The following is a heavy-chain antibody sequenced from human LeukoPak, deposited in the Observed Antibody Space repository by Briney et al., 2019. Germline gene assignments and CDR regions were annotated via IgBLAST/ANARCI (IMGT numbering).Heavy chain of an antibody. CDR1: GGSVSDYY. CDR2: LYYTGST. Sequence: SETLSLTCTVSGGSVSDYYWSWIRQSPGKGLEWIGYLYYTGSTSYNPSLKSRVTISPDTSKNQFSLKLNSVTAADTAVYYCATRKLGNDYWGQGTLVTVSS. J-gene: IGHJ4*02. V-gene: IGHV4-59*02. CDR3: ATRKLGNDY. D-gene: IGHD7-27*01.